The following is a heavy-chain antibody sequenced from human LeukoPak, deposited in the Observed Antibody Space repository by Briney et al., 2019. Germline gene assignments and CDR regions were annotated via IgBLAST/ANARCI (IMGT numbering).Heavy chain of an antibody. CDR3: ARLSGGYNDN. J-gene: IGHJ4*02. D-gene: IGHD5-18*01. Sequence: SETLSLTCPVSGGSIRSSSYYWSWIRQPPGKGLEWIGTIYYSGKTYYNPSLQSRLTISVDTSKNQFSLKLTSVIAADTAVYYCARLSGGYNDNWGQGTLVTVSS. V-gene: IGHV4-39*01. CDR2: IYYSGKT. CDR1: GGSIRSSSYY.